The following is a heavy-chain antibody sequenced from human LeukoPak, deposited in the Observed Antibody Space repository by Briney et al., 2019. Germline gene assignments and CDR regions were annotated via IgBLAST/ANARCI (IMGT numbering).Heavy chain of an antibody. V-gene: IGHV3-21*01. J-gene: IGHJ3*02. CDR2: ISSSNSYI. CDR1: GFNLRAYN. CDR3: AREKDAFDI. Sequence: PGGSLRLSCAASGFNLRAYNMNWVRQAPGKGLEWVSSISSSNSYIYYADSVKGRFTISRDNAKNSLYLQMNSLRAEDTAVYYCAREKDAFDIWGQGTMVTVSS.